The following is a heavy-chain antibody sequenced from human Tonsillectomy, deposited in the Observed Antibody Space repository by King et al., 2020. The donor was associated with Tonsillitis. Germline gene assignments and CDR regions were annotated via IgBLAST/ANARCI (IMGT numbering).Heavy chain of an antibody. CDR1: GFSLTTSGMC. D-gene: IGHD5-12*01. CDR2: IDWEDDK. Sequence: VTLKESGPALVKPTQTLTLTCTFSGFSLTTSGMCVSWIRQPPGKALEWLALIDWEDDKYYSRFLKTRLTISKDTSKEQVVLTMTNMDPVDTATYFCARTRSGYSGYYFAYWGQGTLVTVSS. J-gene: IGHJ4*02. CDR3: ARTRSGYSGYYFAY. V-gene: IGHV2-70*01.